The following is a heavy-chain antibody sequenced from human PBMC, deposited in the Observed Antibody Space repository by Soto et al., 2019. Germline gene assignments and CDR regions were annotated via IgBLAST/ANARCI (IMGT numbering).Heavy chain of an antibody. CDR3: ARGQLWPLEYYGMDV. J-gene: IGHJ6*02. CDR2: IYYSAST. CDR1: GGSISCSGYF. Sequence: LSPSAAVSGGSISCSGYFWCLIRQHPGKGLESFGYIYYSASTYYNPSLKSRVTISLDTSKNKFSLKLSSVTAADTAVYYCARGQLWPLEYYGMDVWGQGTTV. D-gene: IGHD5-18*01. V-gene: IGHV4-31*11.